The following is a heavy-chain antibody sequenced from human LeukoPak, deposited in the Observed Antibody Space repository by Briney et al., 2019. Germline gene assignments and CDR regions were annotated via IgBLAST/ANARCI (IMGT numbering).Heavy chain of an antibody. V-gene: IGHV4-61*02. CDR3: ARVVVGAITRLNWFDP. Sequence: SETLSLTCTVSGGSISSGSYYWSWIRQPAGKGLEWIARIYTSGSTNYNPSLKSRVTISVDTSKNQFSLKLSSVTAADTAVYYCARVVVGAITRLNWFDPWGQGTLVTVSS. D-gene: IGHD1-26*01. CDR1: GGSISSGSYY. J-gene: IGHJ5*02. CDR2: IYTSGST.